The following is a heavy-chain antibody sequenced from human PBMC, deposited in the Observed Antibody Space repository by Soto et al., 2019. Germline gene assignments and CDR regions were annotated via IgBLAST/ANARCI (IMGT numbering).Heavy chain of an antibody. J-gene: IGHJ4*02. CDR2: ISDTGSSH. D-gene: IGHD2-2*01. Sequence: GGSLRLSCVGSGFTFSSYGMHWVRQAPGKGLECVAVISDTGSSHYYAASVEGRFTISRENSKNTLSLHMAGLRVEDTAVYYCAKDRGGDCPDNSCYFGADYWGQGTPVTVSS. CDR1: GFTFSSYG. V-gene: IGHV3-30*18. CDR3: AKDRGGDCPDNSCYFGADY.